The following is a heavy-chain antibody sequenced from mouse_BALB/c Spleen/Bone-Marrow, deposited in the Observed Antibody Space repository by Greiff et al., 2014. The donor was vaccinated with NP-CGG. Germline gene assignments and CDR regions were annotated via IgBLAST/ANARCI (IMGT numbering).Heavy chain of an antibody. CDR3: ARLDGNYRYAMDY. CDR2: IYPGSGST. Sequence: QVQLQQSGPELVKPGASVKMSCKASGYTFTDYVITWVKQRTRQGLEWIGEIYPGSGSTYYNEKFKGKATLTADKSSNTAYMQLGSLTSEDSAVYFCARLDGNYRYAMDYWGQETSVTVSS. J-gene: IGHJ4*01. CDR1: GYTFTDYV. V-gene: IGHV1-81*01. D-gene: IGHD2-1*01.